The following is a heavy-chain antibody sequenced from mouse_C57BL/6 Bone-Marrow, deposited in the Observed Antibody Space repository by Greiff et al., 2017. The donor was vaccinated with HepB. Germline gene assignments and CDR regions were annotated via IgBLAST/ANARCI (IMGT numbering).Heavy chain of an antibody. J-gene: IGHJ2*01. CDR1: GYSITSCYY. D-gene: IGHD1-1*01. V-gene: IGHV3-6*01. Sequence: DVQLQESGPGLVKPSQSLSLTCSVTGYSITSCYYWNWIRQFPGNKLEWMGYISYDGSNNYNPSLKNRISITRDTSKNQFFLKLNSVTTEDTATYYCARDGDYYGKRGPWGQGTTLTVSS. CDR3: ARDGDYYGKRGP. CDR2: ISYDGSN.